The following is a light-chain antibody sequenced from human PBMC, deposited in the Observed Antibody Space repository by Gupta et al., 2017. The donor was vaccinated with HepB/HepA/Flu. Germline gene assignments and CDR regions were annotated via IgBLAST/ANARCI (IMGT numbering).Light chain of an antibody. J-gene: IGLJ3*02. CDR1: RSNIGSNT. Sequence: QPPSASGTPGQRVTISCSGSRSNIGSNTVNWYQQLPGTAPKLLIYSNNQRPSGVPDRFSGSKSGTSASLAISGLRSEDEADYYCAAWDDSLSGPVFGGGAKLTGL. CDR3: AAWDDSLSGPV. CDR2: SNN. V-gene: IGLV1-44*01.